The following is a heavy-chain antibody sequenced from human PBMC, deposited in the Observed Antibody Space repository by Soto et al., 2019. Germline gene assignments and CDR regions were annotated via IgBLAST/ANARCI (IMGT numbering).Heavy chain of an antibody. Sequence: PGGSLRLSCAASGFTFSSYSMNWVRQAPGKGLEWVSYISSSSSTIYYADSVKDRFTISRDNAKNSLYLQMNSLRDEDTAVYYCARGGQQLIQGSGWYPLDPMGMDVWGQGTTVTVSS. CDR1: GFTFSSYS. J-gene: IGHJ6*02. CDR3: ARGGQQLIQGSGWYPLDPMGMDV. V-gene: IGHV3-48*02. D-gene: IGHD6-19*01. CDR2: ISSSSSTI.